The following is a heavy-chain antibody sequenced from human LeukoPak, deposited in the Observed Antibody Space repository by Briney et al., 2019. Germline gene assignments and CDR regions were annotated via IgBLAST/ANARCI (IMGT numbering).Heavy chain of an antibody. V-gene: IGHV1-2*02. CDR1: GYTFTGYY. J-gene: IGHJ5*02. CDR3: ARDGLQWAVTASNWFDP. Sequence: GASVKVSCKASGYTFTGYYMHWVRQAPGQGLEWMGWINPNSGGTNYAQKFQGRVTMTRDTSISTAYMELSRLRSDDTAVYYCARDGLQWAVTASNWFDPWGQGTLVTVSS. D-gene: IGHD2-21*02. CDR2: INPNSGGT.